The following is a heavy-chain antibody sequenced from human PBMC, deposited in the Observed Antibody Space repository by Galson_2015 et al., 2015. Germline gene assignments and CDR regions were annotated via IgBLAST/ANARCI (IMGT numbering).Heavy chain of an antibody. Sequence: SVKVSCKASGGTFSSYTISWVRQAPGQGLEWMGRIIPILGIANYAQKFQGRVTITADKSTSTAYMELSSLRSEDTAVYYCARDALGNFYDSSGYYHWGQGTLVTVSS. CDR2: IIPILGIA. CDR1: GGTFSSYT. D-gene: IGHD3-22*01. CDR3: ARDALGNFYDSSGYYH. V-gene: IGHV1-69*04. J-gene: IGHJ5*02.